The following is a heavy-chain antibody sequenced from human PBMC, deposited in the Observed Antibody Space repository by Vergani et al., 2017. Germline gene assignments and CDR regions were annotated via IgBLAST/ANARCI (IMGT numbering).Heavy chain of an antibody. J-gene: IGHJ5*02. V-gene: IGHV4-39*07. CDR3: AXDFAYCSGGSCYRWFDP. CDR2: IYYSGST. D-gene: IGHD2-15*01. CDR1: GGSISSSSYY. Sequence: QVQLQESGPGLVKPSETLSLTCTVSGGSISSSSYYWGWIRQPPGKGLEWIGSIYYSGSTYYNPSLKSRVTISVDTSKNQFSLKLSSVTAADTAVYYCAXDFAYCSGGSCYRWFDPWGQGTLVTVSS.